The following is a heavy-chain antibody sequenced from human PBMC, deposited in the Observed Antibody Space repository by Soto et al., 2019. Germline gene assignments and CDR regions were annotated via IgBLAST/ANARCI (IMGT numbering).Heavy chain of an antibody. V-gene: IGHV3-30*03. Sequence: PGGSLRRCCTVAGLSFGSDCTHELRQAPGKRLEWVALISYDGTNIYYTTSVKGRFTISRHNPKNMLYLEMNSLSAEDTAMYYCARVPRDFCGRECSYANWGQGT. CDR3: ARVPRDFCGRECSYAN. CDR2: ISYDGTNI. J-gene: IGHJ4*02. CDR1: GLSFGSDC. D-gene: IGHD2-21*01.